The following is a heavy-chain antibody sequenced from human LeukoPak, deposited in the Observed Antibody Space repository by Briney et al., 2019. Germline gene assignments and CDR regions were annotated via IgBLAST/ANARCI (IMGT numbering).Heavy chain of an antibody. Sequence: GGSLRLSCAASGFNFDDYGVSWVRQAPGKGLEWVSGSNWNGGNTGYADSVKGRFTVSRDNARKSLFLQMNSLRVEDTALYYCARDLYGDYGFDTWGQGTLVTVSS. V-gene: IGHV3-20*04. CDR2: SNWNGGNT. CDR1: GFNFDDYG. D-gene: IGHD4-17*01. CDR3: ARDLYGDYGFDT. J-gene: IGHJ3*02.